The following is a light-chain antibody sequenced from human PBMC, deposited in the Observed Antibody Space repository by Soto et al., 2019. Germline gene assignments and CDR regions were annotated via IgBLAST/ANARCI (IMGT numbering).Light chain of an antibody. CDR2: LGS. V-gene: IGKV2-28*01. CDR3: MQALHTLMWT. Sequence: DIVMTQSPLSLPVTPGEPASISCTSSQSLLQSNGYNYLDWYVQKPGQSPQLLIYLGSNRSSGVPDRFSGSGSGTDFTLTISRVEAEDVGVYYCMQALHTLMWTCGQGTKVEIK. J-gene: IGKJ1*01. CDR1: QSLLQSNGYNY.